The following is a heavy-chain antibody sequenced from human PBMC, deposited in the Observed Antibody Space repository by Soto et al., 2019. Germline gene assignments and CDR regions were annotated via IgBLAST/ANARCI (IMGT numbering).Heavy chain of an antibody. Sequence: EVQLVESGGGLVQPGGSLRLSCTASGFTFSSYEMNWVRQTPGKGLEWVSYISSGGVTMYYADSVKGRFTISRDNAKNSLYLQMNSLRAEDTAVYYGARVSNGGWEFDCWGQGSLVTVSS. D-gene: IGHD6-19*01. CDR3: ARVSNGGWEFDC. CDR1: GFTFSSYE. J-gene: IGHJ4*02. CDR2: ISSGGVTM. V-gene: IGHV3-48*03.